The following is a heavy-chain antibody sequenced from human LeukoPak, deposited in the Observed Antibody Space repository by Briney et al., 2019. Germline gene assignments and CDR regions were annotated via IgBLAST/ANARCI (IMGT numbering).Heavy chain of an antibody. V-gene: IGHV1-8*03. J-gene: IGHJ4*02. CDR2: MNPNSGNT. CDR1: GYTFTSYD. Sequence: GTSVKVSCKASGYTFTSYDINGVRQATGQGLEWMGWMNPNSGNTRYAQKFQGRVTITRNTSISTAYMELSSLRSEDRAVYYCARGLGAAAGSFDYWGQGTLVTVSS. D-gene: IGHD6-13*01. CDR3: ARGLGAAAGSFDY.